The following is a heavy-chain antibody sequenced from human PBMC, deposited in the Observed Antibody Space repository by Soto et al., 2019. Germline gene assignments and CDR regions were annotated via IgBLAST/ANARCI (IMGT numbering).Heavy chain of an antibody. Sequence: EEQLLESGGGLVRPGGSLRLSCAASAFTFRSYAMSWVRQAPGKGLVWVSRINGDGSGTSYADFVKGRFTISRDNAKNTLFLQMNGLRAEDTAVYYCARGIFGSGTANDYWGQGTLVTVSS. CDR2: INGDGSGT. J-gene: IGHJ4*02. CDR3: ARGIFGSGTANDY. D-gene: IGHD3-10*01. V-gene: IGHV3-74*02. CDR1: AFTFRSYA.